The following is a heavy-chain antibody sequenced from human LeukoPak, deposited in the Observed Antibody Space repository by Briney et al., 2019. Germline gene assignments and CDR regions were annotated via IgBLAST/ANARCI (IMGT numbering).Heavy chain of an antibody. CDR3: ARGPANTVSYYDFWSGNNHFDN. D-gene: IGHD3-3*01. J-gene: IGHJ4*02. CDR2: IKQDGSEK. V-gene: IGHV3-7*01. Sequence: PGGSLRLSCAASGFTFSSYGMHWVRQAPGKGLEWVANIKQDGSEKYYVDSVKGRFTISRDNAKKLLYLQMNSLRAEDTAVYYCARGPANTVSYYDFWSGNNHFDNWGQGTLVTVSS. CDR1: GFTFSSYG.